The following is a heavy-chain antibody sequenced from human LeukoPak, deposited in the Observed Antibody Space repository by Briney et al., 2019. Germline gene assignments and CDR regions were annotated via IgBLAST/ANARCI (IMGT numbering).Heavy chain of an antibody. Sequence: ASVKVSCKASGYTFTSYYMHWVRQAPGQGLEWMGIINPSGGSTSYAQKFQGRVTMTRDMSTSTVYMELSRLTSDDAAVYFCARASSGRYFSYYMDVWGKGTSVTISS. V-gene: IGHV1-46*01. J-gene: IGHJ6*03. D-gene: IGHD1-26*01. CDR1: GYTFTSYY. CDR2: INPSGGST. CDR3: ARASSGRYFSYYMDV.